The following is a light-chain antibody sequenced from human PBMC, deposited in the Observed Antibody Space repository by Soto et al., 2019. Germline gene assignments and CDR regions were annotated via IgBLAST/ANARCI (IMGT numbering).Light chain of an antibody. CDR1: QSVFSRY. Sequence: EIVLTQSPGTLSLSPGERATLSCRASQSVFSRYLAWYQQKPGQAPRLLIYGASSRASGIPDRFSGSGSGTDFTLTISGLEPEGFAVYYCQQYSNSPPYTFGQGTKLEIK. CDR3: QQYSNSPPYT. V-gene: IGKV3-20*01. J-gene: IGKJ2*01. CDR2: GAS.